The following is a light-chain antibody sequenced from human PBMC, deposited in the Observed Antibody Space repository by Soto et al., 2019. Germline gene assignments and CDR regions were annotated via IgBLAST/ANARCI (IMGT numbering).Light chain of an antibody. CDR3: QSYDTMLSGPGV. CDR1: SFNIGAGYD. V-gene: IGLV1-40*01. CDR2: NNI. J-gene: IGLJ2*01. Sequence: QSVLTQPPSVSGAPGQRVTISCTGSSFNIGAGYDVHWYQQLPGTAPKLLIYNNINRPSGVPGRFSGSKSGTSASLAITGLQPEDEADYYCQSYDTMLSGPGVFGGGTKVTVL.